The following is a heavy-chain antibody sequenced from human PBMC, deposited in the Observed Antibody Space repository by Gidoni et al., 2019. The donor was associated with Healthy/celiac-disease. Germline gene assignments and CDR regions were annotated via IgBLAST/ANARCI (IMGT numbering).Heavy chain of an antibody. Sequence: EVQLLESGGGLVQPGGSLSLSCAASGFPFSRYAMSWVRQAPGKGLEWVSAISGSGGSTYYADSVKGRFTISRDNSKNTLYLQMNSLRAEDTAVYYCAKTQGDCSSTSCNYYFDYWGQGTLVTVSS. CDR3: AKTQGDCSSTSCNYYFDY. V-gene: IGHV3-23*01. CDR2: ISGSGGST. D-gene: IGHD2-2*01. CDR1: GFPFSRYA. J-gene: IGHJ4*02.